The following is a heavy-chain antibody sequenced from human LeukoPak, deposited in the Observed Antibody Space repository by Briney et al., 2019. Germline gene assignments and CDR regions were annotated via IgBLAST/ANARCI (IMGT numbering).Heavy chain of an antibody. J-gene: IGHJ3*02. D-gene: IGHD2-15*01. Sequence: ASVKVSCKASGYTFTSYYMHWVRQAPGQGLEWMGGILPIFGTTNYAQKFQARVTITADESTSTAYMEMSSLRSEDTAVYYCGRVSCGGNCYSLIGTFDIWGQGTMVTVSS. CDR3: GRVSCGGNCYSLIGTFDI. V-gene: IGHV1-69*13. CDR2: ILPIFGTT. CDR1: GYTFTSYY.